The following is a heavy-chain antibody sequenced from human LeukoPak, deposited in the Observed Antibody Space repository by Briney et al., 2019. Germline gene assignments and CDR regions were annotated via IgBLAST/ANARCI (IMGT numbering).Heavy chain of an antibody. J-gene: IGHJ5*02. Sequence: SETLSLICTVCGGSFSSGDYYWSWLRQPPGKGLEWIGYIYYSGSTFYNPPLKSRVTISLDTSKSQFSLKLSSVSAADTAVYYCARSEGYAFDPWGQGTLVTVSS. CDR2: IYYSGST. V-gene: IGHV4-30-4*01. CDR3: ARSEGYAFDP. D-gene: IGHD2-15*01. CDR1: GGSFSSGDYY.